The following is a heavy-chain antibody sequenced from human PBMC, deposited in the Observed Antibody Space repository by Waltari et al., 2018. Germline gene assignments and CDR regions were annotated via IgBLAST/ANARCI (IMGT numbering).Heavy chain of an antibody. J-gene: IGHJ3*02. CDR1: GGSLSTYY. Sequence: QVQLQESGSGLVKPSETLSLTCTVSGGSLSTYYWSWIRQLPGKGLEWIAYIYYTGSNNYNPSLYSRVTISEDTSKNQFSLKLSSVTAADTAVYYCARSGGTSGAFDIWGQGTMVTVSS. CDR2: IYYTGSN. CDR3: ARSGGTSGAFDI. D-gene: IGHD1-1*01. V-gene: IGHV4-59*01.